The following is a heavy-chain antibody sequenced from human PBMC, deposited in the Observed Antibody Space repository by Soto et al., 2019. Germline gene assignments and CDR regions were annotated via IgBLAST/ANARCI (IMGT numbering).Heavy chain of an antibody. CDR3: ARDGTLYDSSGYYSLY. J-gene: IGHJ4*02. D-gene: IGHD3-22*01. Sequence: QVQLVQSGAEVKKPGSSVKVSCKASGGTFSRYAINWVRQAPGQGLEWMGGIIPMFGTANYAQKFQGRVTITADESTYTGYMELRSLISEDTAVYYCARDGTLYDSSGYYSLYWGQGTLVTVAS. CDR2: IIPMFGTA. CDR1: GGTFSRYA. V-gene: IGHV1-69*01.